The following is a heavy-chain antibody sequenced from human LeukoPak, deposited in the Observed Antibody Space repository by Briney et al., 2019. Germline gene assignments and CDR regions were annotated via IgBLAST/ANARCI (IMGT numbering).Heavy chain of an antibody. V-gene: IGHV3-9*01. CDR1: GFTFDDYA. CDR3: AKVENYDSSGYYRSSVNYYYYGMDV. Sequence: GRSLRLSCAASGFTFDDYAMHWVRQAPGKGLGWVSGINWNSGSIGYADSVKGRFTISRDNAKNSLYLQMNSLRAEDTAVYYCAKVENYDSSGYYRSSVNYYYYGMDVWGQGTTVTVSS. D-gene: IGHD3-22*01. J-gene: IGHJ6*02. CDR2: INWNSGSI.